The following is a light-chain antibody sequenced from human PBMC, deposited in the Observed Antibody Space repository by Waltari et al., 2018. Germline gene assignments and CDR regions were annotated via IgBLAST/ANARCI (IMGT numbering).Light chain of an antibody. CDR1: QDISNW. V-gene: IGKV1-12*01. CDR3: QQANTFPRT. CDR2: GAT. J-gene: IGKJ4*01. Sequence: DIQMPQSPSFVSASVGDTVTISCRASQDISNWLAWFQQKPGKAPKLLLFGATTLQSGVPSRFSGTGSGTDFTLTISSLQPEDFATYYCQQANTFPRTFGGGTRVEIK.